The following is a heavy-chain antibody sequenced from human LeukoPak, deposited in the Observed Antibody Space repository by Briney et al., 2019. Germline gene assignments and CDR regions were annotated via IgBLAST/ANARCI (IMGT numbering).Heavy chain of an antibody. CDR1: GFDLSAFY. D-gene: IGHD2-2*01. V-gene: IGHV3-73*01. Sequence: GGSLRLSCAASGFDLSAFYMHWVREASGRGLEWVGLIRSKPSSSTTVYGASVKGRFTISRDDSKDTAYLQMNSLKAEDTAVYFCARDRQPSRYNGLDVWGQGTTVTVSS. CDR2: IRSKPSSSTT. CDR3: ARDRQPSRYNGLDV. J-gene: IGHJ6*02.